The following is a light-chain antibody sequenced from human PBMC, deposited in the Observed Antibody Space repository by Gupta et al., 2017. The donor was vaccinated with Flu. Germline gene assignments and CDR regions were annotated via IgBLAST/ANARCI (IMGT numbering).Light chain of an antibody. Sequence: DRVTITCRASRGIRTYLAWYQQKPGKAPKLLIYDASTLQSGVPSRFSGSGSGTEFTLTISSLQPEDFATYYCQQLNTYPPYTFGQGTKLEI. CDR1: RGIRTY. J-gene: IGKJ2*01. V-gene: IGKV1-9*01. CDR3: QQLNTYPPYT. CDR2: DAS.